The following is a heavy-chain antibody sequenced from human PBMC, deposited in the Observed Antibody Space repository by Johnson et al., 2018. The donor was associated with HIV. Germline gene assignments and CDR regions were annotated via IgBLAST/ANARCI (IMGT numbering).Heavy chain of an antibody. Sequence: VESGGGLVQPGGSLRLSCAASGFTVSSNYMSWVRQAPGKGLEWVSVIYSGGSTYYADSVKGRFTISRDNSNNTLYLQMNSLRAEDTAVYYCARWIQLWVPFYIWGQGTMVTVSS. CDR3: ARWIQLWVPFYI. D-gene: IGHD5-18*01. J-gene: IGHJ3*02. CDR2: IYSGGST. CDR1: GFTVSSNY. V-gene: IGHV3-66*01.